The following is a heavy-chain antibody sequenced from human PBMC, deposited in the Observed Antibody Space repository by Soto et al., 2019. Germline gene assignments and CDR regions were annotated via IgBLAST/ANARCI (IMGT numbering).Heavy chain of an antibody. CDR1: GFSLNTGGVG. V-gene: IGHV2-5*02. D-gene: IGHD3-10*01. J-gene: IGHJ6*02. CDR3: VRNWRYYGGDYYYGMDA. Sequence: ITLRESGPTLVKPTQPLTLTCTFSGFSLNTGGVGVGWVRQPRGKAMEWLALIYWDDDERYRPSLRSRLNITKDTINNQVVLTTTNMDPEDTATYYCVRNWRYYGGDYYYGMDAWGQGTTVTVSS. CDR2: IYWDDDE.